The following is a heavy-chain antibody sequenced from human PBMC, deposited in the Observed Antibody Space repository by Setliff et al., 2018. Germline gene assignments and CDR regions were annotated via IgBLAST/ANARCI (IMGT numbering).Heavy chain of an antibody. Sequence: GGSLRLSCAVSGFTFSDHYMDWVRQAPGKGLEWVARTRNKVNNYSTMYAASVGGRFTISRDESKNSLYLQMNSLKSEDTAVYYCAKREGFYGTGSPLDHWGQGTLVTVSS. CDR1: GFTFSDHY. V-gene: IGHV3-72*01. D-gene: IGHD3-10*01. CDR3: AKREGFYGTGSPLDH. J-gene: IGHJ4*02. CDR2: TRNKVNNYST.